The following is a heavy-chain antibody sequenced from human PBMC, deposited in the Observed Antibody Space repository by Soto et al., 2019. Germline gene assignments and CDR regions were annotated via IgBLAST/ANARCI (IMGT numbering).Heavy chain of an antibody. D-gene: IGHD4-4*01. CDR3: AKKGPVITPRNYFDY. Sequence: PGGSLRLSCAASGFTFSRYPMSWVRQAPGKGLEWVSTITESSGLTFYADSVKGRFAISRDNSKDTVFLHMNSLKVEDTGIYYCAKKGPVITPRNYFDYWCQGALVTVSS. V-gene: IGHV3-23*01. J-gene: IGHJ4*02. CDR2: ITESSGLT. CDR1: GFTFSRYP.